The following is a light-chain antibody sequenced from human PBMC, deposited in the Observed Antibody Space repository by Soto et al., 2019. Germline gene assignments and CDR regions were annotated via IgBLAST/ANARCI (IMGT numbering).Light chain of an antibody. CDR2: GAS. J-gene: IGKJ4*02. V-gene: IGKV3-20*01. Sequence: PGTLSLSPGERATLSCRASQRVSSSYLAWYQQKPGQAPRLLIYGASSRAAGIPDRFSGSGSGTDFTLTISSLEPEDFAVYYCQQYVISPVTFGEGTKVDI. CDR3: QQYVISPVT. CDR1: QRVSSSY.